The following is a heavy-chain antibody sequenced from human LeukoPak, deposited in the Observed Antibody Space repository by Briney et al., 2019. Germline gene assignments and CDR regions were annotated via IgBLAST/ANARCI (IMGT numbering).Heavy chain of an antibody. CDR2: ISGSGGRI. J-gene: IGHJ4*02. CDR3: AKDQKWELPHFFDC. Sequence: GGSLRLSCAASGFTFSSYAMTWVRQAPGKGLEWVSAISGSGGRIYYSDSVKGRFTISRDNSKNTVYLQMNSLRAEDTAVYYCAKDQKWELPHFFDCWGQGTLVTVSS. V-gene: IGHV3-23*01. CDR1: GFTFSSYA. D-gene: IGHD1-26*01.